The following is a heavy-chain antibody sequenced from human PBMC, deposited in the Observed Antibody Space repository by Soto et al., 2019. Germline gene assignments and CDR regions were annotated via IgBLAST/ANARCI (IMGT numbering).Heavy chain of an antibody. CDR2: INPNSGGT. J-gene: IGHJ6*02. CDR1: GYTFTGYY. V-gene: IGHV1-2*04. CDR3: TTDGPRGMDV. Sequence: GASVKVSCKASGYTFTGYYMHWVRQAPGQGLEWMGWINPNSGGTNYAQKFQGWVTMTRDTSISTAYMELNSLKTEDTAVYYCTTDGPRGMDVWGQGTTLTVSS.